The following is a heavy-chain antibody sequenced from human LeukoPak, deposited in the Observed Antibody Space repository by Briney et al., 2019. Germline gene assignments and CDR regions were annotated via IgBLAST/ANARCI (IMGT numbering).Heavy chain of an antibody. Sequence: GSLRLSCAASGFTFSSYDMHWVRQATGKGLEWVSVIGTAGDTYYPGSVRGRFTISRQNGKNSLYLQMNRLRAGDTAVYYCARGRGYYFDYWGQGTLVTVSS. J-gene: IGHJ4*02. CDR3: ARGRGYYFDY. V-gene: IGHV3-13*01. CDR1: GFTFSSYD. D-gene: IGHD3-10*01. CDR2: IGTAGDT.